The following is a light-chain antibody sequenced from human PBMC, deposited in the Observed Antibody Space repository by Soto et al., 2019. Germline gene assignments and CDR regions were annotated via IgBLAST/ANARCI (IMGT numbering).Light chain of an antibody. CDR1: QSINSY. Sequence: DIQMTQSPSSLSASLGDRVTITCRASQSINSYLNWYQQKPGKAPKLLIYTAYSLQSGVPSRFSGSGSGTDFTLTISSLQPEDFATYYCQQSYISPLTFGQGTRLEIK. CDR3: QQSYISPLT. J-gene: IGKJ5*01. CDR2: TAY. V-gene: IGKV1-39*01.